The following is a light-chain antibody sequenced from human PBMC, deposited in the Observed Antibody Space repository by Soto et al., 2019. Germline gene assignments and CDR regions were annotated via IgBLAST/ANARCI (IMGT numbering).Light chain of an antibody. Sequence: DIVLTQSPDSLAVSLGERATINCKSSQSVLYSSNNKNYLAWYQQKPGQPPNLLIYWASTRESGVPDRFSGSGSGTDFTLTISSLQAEDVAVYYCQQYFTTPQTFGQGTKLEIK. CDR2: WAS. J-gene: IGKJ2*01. CDR1: QSVLYSSNNKNY. CDR3: QQYFTTPQT. V-gene: IGKV4-1*01.